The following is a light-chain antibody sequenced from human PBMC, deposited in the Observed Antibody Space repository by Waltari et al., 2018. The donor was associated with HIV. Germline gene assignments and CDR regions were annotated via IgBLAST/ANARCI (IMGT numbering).Light chain of an antibody. CDR3: QQYRSSSWT. CDR1: QSVSSSY. J-gene: IGKJ1*01. CDR2: GAS. Sequence: EIVLTQSPGTLSLSPGERATLSCRASQSVSSSYLAWYPQKPGQAPRLLIYGASSRATGIPDRFSGSGSGTDFTLTISRLEPEDFAVYYCQQYRSSSWTFGQGTKVEIK. V-gene: IGKV3-20*01.